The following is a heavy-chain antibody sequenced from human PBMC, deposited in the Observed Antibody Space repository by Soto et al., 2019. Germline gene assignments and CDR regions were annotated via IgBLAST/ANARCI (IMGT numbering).Heavy chain of an antibody. J-gene: IGHJ4*02. Sequence: SVKVSCKASGGTFSSYAISWVRQAPGQGLEWMGGIIPIFGTANYAQKFQGRVTITADKSTSTAYMELSSLRSEDTAVYYCARGGDYRLFYFDYWAREPWSPSPQ. CDR3: ARGGDYRLFYFDY. V-gene: IGHV1-69*06. CDR2: IIPIFGTA. D-gene: IGHD2-21*02. CDR1: GGTFSSYA.